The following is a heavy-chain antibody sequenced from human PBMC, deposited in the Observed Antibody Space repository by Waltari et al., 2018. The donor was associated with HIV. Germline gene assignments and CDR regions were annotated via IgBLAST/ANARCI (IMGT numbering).Heavy chain of an antibody. D-gene: IGHD1-26*01. J-gene: IGHJ5*02. Sequence: QEQLVQSGAEVKKPGSSVKVSCKASGGTFSSNAISWVRQAPGQGLEWMGSILPVFEATSYAQKFHGRLTISADESTSTVFMELSSHSFDDTAVYYCARGSSGSYRWFDPWGHGTLVTVSS. CDR1: GGTFSSNA. V-gene: IGHV1-69*18. CDR2: ILPVFEAT. CDR3: ARGSSGSYRWFDP.